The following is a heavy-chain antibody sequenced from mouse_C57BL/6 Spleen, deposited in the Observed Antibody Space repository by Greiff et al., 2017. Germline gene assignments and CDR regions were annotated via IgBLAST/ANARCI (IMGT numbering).Heavy chain of an antibody. CDR3: ARGDSSGGFAY. V-gene: IGHV5-17*01. J-gene: IGHJ3*01. CDR1: GFTFSDYG. Sequence: EVKLVESGGGLVKPGGSLKLSCAASGFTFSDYGMHWVRQAPEKGLEWVAYISSGSSTIYYADTVKGRFTISRDNAKNTLFLQMTSLRSEDTAMYYCARGDSSGGFAYWGQGTLVTVSA. CDR2: ISSGSSTI. D-gene: IGHD3-3*01.